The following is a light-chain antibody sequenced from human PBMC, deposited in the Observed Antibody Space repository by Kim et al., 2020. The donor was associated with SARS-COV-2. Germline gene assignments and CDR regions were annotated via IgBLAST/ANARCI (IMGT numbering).Light chain of an antibody. J-gene: IGLJ2*01. CDR2: EDR. V-gene: IGLV3-1*01. CDR1: KLGNKY. Sequence: SYELTQPPSVSVSPGQTASITCSGDKLGNKYACWYQQKPGQSPVLVIYEDRKRPSGIPERFSGSNSGNTATLTISGTQAMDDADYYCQAWDSSTAVFGGG. CDR3: QAWDSSTAV.